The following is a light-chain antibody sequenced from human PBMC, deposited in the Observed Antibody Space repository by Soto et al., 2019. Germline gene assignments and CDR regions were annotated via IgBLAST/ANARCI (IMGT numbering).Light chain of an antibody. CDR3: LQDHTYPWT. CDR2: AAS. Sequence: AIQMTQSPSSLSASVGDRITITCRASQDIRTDLGWYQQRPGIAPKLLIYAASSLHRGVPSRFSGSGSGTDFTLTISNLQAEDFATYYCLQDHTYPWTFGQGTKVEIK. CDR1: QDIRTD. J-gene: IGKJ1*01. V-gene: IGKV1-6*01.